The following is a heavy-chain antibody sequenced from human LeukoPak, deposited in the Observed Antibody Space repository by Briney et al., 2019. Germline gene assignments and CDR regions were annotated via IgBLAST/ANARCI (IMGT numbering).Heavy chain of an antibody. D-gene: IGHD1-26*01. Sequence: GASVKVSCKASGYSSTGYYIHWLRQAPGQGLEWMGIFNPGDGSTNYAQKFQGRVTMTRDTSTSTAYIHLSSLRSEDTAVYYCARVVRVGVAYFDYWGQGTLVTVSS. CDR3: ARVVRVGVAYFDY. CDR2: FNPGDGST. J-gene: IGHJ4*02. V-gene: IGHV1-46*01. CDR1: GYSSTGYY.